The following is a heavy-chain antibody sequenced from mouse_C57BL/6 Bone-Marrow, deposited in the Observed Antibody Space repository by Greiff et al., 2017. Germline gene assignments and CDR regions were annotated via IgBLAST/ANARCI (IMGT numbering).Heavy chain of an antibody. CDR2: IYPSDSET. CDR3: ARRGDYYCSSSYV. J-gene: IGHJ1*03. CDR1: GYTFTSYW. D-gene: IGHD1-1*01. V-gene: IGHV1-61*01. Sequence: QVQLQQPGAELVRPGSSVKLSCKASGYTFTSYWMDWVKQRPGQGLEWIGNIYPSDSETHYNQKFKDKATFTVDKSSSTAYMQLSSLTSEDSAVYYCARRGDYYCSSSYVWGTGTTVTVSS.